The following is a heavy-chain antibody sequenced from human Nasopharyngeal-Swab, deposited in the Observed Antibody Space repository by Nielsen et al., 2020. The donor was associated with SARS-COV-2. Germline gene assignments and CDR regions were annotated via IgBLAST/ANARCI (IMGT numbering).Heavy chain of an antibody. Sequence: SETLSLTCTVSGGSISSSSYYWGWIRQPPGKGLEWIGSIYYSGSTYHNPSLKSRVTISVDTSKNQFSLKLSSVTAADTAVYYCARQGPDDSSGYYYYYYGMDVWGQGTTVTVSS. J-gene: IGHJ6*02. V-gene: IGHV4-39*01. CDR3: ARQGPDDSSGYYYYYYGMDV. CDR1: GGSISSSSYY. D-gene: IGHD3-22*01. CDR2: IYYSGST.